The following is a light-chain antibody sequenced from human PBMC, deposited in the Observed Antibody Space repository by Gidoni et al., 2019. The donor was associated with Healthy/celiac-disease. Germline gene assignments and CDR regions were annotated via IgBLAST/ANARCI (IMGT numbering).Light chain of an antibody. CDR3: QQYGSS. CDR2: GAS. V-gene: IGKV3-20*01. Sequence: MALTQPPGTLSFSPGGHATLSCRARQSVSSSYLAWYQQQPGQAPSLLIYGASSRATGIPNRFSGRWAGTVSTLTISRLEPEDFVVYYCQQYGSSFGGGTKVEIK. J-gene: IGKJ4*02. CDR1: QSVSSSY.